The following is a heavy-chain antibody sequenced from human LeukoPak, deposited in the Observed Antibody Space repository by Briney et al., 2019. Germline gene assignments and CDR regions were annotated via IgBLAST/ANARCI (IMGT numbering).Heavy chain of an antibody. D-gene: IGHD2-2*01. J-gene: IGHJ4*02. V-gene: IGHV3-23*01. CDR3: AKGAIVVVPAAIH. CDR1: GFTVSSNY. CDR2: ISGSGGST. Sequence: PGGSLRLSCAASGFTVSSNYMSWVRQAPGKGLEWDSAISGSGGSTYYADSVKGRFTISRDNSKNTLYLQMNSLRAEDTAVYYCAKGAIVVVPAAIHWRQGTLVTVSS.